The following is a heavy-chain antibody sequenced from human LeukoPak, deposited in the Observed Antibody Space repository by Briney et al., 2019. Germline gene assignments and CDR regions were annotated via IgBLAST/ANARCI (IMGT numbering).Heavy chain of an antibody. V-gene: IGHV4-4*07. CDR1: GGSISSYY. J-gene: IGHJ4*02. Sequence: PSETLSLTCTVSGGSISSYYWSWIRQPAGKGLEWIGRIYASGNTKYNPSLKSRVTMSEDTSKNQFSLKLSSVTAADTAVYFCAGGNLYDSGWYGFDYWGQGTLVTVSS. D-gene: IGHD6-19*01. CDR3: AGGNLYDSGWYGFDY. CDR2: IYASGNT.